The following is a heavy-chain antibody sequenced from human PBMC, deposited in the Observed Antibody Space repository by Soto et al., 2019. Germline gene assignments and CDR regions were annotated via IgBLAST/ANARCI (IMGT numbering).Heavy chain of an antibody. CDR3: ARDFGVQELDY. D-gene: IGHD3-3*01. CDR1: GFTFSSFW. J-gene: IGHJ4*02. CDR2: INQDGSEK. Sequence: GWSLRLSCAASGFTFSSFWITWVRQAPGKGLEWVANINQDGSEKHYVDSVKGRFTLSRDNAENSVYLQMNSLRADDTAVYYCARDFGVQELDYWGQGTLVTVSS. V-gene: IGHV3-7*01.